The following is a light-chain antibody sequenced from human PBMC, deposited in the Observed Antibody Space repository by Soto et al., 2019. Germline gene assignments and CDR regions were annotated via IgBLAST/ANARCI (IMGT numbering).Light chain of an antibody. CDR1: SSNIGSNT. V-gene: IGLV1-44*01. J-gene: IGLJ1*01. Sequence: QSVLTQPPPASGTPGQRVTISCSGSSSNIGSNTVNWYQQLPGTAPKLLIYSNNQRPSGVPDRFSGSKSGTSASLAISGLQSEDEADYYCAAWDDSMNGYVFGTGTKGTVL. CDR3: AAWDDSMNGYV. CDR2: SNN.